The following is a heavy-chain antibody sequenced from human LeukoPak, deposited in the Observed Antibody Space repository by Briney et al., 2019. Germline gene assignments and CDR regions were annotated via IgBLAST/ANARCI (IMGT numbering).Heavy chain of an antibody. CDR3: ARDPNSSSEWGPFDP. D-gene: IGHD6-6*01. J-gene: IGHJ5*02. CDR2: TYYRSDWYS. CDR1: RDSVSSSAS. V-gene: IGHV6-1*01. Sequence: SQTLSLTCAISRDSVSSSASWNWIRQSPSRGLEWLGRTYYRSDWYSDYATSVRSRITINADTSKNRFSLQLNSVSPEDTAVYYCARDPNSSSEWGPFDPWGQGTLVTVSS.